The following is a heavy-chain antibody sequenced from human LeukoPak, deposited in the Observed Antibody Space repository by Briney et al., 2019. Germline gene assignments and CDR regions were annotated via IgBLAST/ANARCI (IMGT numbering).Heavy chain of an antibody. Sequence: SGTLSLTCAVSGGSINSNNWWSWVRQPPGKGLEWIGEIYHSGSTNYNPSLKSRVTISVDKSKKQFSLKLSSVTAADTAVYYCARALRDGYNFDYWGQGTLVTVSS. J-gene: IGHJ4*02. V-gene: IGHV4-4*02. CDR2: IYHSGST. CDR1: GGSINSNNW. D-gene: IGHD5-24*01. CDR3: ARALRDGYNFDY.